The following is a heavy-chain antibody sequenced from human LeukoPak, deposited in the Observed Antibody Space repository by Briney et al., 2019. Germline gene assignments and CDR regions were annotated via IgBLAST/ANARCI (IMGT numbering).Heavy chain of an antibody. CDR1: GGSISSSNW. J-gene: IGHJ3*02. CDR2: IYHSGST. CDR3: AREEGTYYYDSSDYYDAFDI. D-gene: IGHD3-22*01. V-gene: IGHV4-4*02. Sequence: SETLSLTCAVSGGSISSSNWWSWVRQPPGKGLEWIGEIYHSGSTNYNPSLKSRVTISVDTSKNQFSLKLSSVTAADTAVYYCAREEGTYYYDSSDYYDAFDIWGQGTMVTVSS.